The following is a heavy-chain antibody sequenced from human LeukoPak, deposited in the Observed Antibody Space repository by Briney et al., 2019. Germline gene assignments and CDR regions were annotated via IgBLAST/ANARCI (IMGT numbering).Heavy chain of an antibody. Sequence: ASVKVSCKVSGYTLTELSMHWVRQAPGKGLEWMGGFDPEDGETIYAQKFQGRVTMTEGTSTDTAYMELSSLRSEDTAVYYCATDAKDLRFLEGAFDIWGQGTMVTVSS. V-gene: IGHV1-24*01. CDR1: GYTLTELS. D-gene: IGHD3-3*01. CDR2: FDPEDGET. J-gene: IGHJ3*02. CDR3: ATDAKDLRFLEGAFDI.